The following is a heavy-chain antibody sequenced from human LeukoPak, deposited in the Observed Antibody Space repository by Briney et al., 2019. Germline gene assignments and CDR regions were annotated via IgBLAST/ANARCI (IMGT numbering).Heavy chain of an antibody. CDR3: ATYYYDSSGYYYRE. D-gene: IGHD3-22*01. J-gene: IGHJ4*02. CDR1: GGSISSYY. V-gene: IGHV4-59*01. CDR2: IYYSGST. Sequence: PSETLSLTCTVSGGSISSYYWSWIRQPPGKGLEWIGYIYYSGSTNYTPSLKSRVTISVDTSKNQFSLKLSSVTAADTAVYYCATYYYDSSGYYYREWGQGTLVTVSS.